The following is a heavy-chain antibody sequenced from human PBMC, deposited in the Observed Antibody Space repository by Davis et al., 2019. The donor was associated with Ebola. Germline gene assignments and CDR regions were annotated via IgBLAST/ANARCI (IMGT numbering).Heavy chain of an antibody. V-gene: IGHV4-59*01. CDR3: ARAAPGTTWGY. CDR1: GGSISSYY. Sequence: MPGGSLRLSCTVSGGSISSYYWSWIRQPPGKGLEWIGNIYYSGSTNYNPSLKSRVTISVDTSKNQFSLKLSSVTAADTAVYYCARAAPGTTWGYWGQGTLVTVSS. J-gene: IGHJ4*02. CDR2: IYYSGST. D-gene: IGHD1-1*01.